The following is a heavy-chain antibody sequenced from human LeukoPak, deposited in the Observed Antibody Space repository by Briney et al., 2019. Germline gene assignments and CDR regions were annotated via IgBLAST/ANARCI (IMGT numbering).Heavy chain of an antibody. CDR3: ARDFGIGMIVVVITSTGLDY. D-gene: IGHD3-22*01. CDR2: ISAYNGNT. J-gene: IGHJ4*02. V-gene: IGHV1-18*01. Sequence: ASVKVSCKASGYTFTSYGISWVRQAPGQGLEWMGWISAYNGNTNYAQKLQGRVTMTTDTSTSTAYMELRSLRSDDTAVYYCARDFGIGMIVVVITSTGLDYWGQGTLVTVSS. CDR1: GYTFTSYG.